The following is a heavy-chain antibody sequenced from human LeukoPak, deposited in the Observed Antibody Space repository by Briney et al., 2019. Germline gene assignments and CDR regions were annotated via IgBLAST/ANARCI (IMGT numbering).Heavy chain of an antibody. V-gene: IGHV3-23*01. D-gene: IGHD6-19*01. Sequence: PGGSLRLSCAASGFTFSTYAMIWVRQAPAKGLEWVSAISGSGGSTYYADSVKGRFTISRDNSKNTLYLQMNSLRAEDTAVYYCAKDAYIPAYSSGWYVWRGESGYYYYYGMDVWGQGTTVIVSS. CDR1: GFTFSTYA. J-gene: IGHJ6*02. CDR3: AKDAYIPAYSSGWYVWRGESGYYYYYGMDV. CDR2: ISGSGGST.